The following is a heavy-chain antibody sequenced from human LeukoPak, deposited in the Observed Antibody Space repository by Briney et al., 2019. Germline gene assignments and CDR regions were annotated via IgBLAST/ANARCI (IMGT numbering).Heavy chain of an antibody. CDR2: ISGSGGST. V-gene: IGHV3-23*01. J-gene: IGHJ4*02. Sequence: GGSLRLSCAASGFTFSSYAMSWVRQAPGKGLEWVSAISGSGGSTYYADSVKGWFTISRDNSKNTLYLQMNSLRAEDTAVYYCAKPARCGGDCYPYYFDYWGQGTLVTVSS. D-gene: IGHD2-21*02. CDR1: GFTFSSYA. CDR3: AKPARCGGDCYPYYFDY.